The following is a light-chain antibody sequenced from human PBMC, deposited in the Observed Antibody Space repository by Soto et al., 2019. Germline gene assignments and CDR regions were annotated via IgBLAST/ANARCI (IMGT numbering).Light chain of an antibody. Sequence: DIQMTQSPSSVSASVGDRVTITCRASQGISNWLAWYQQQPGRAPKLLIYGAYTLQTGVPSRFSGGGSGTHFTLIISSLQPEDFETYYCQQTNTFFPLTFGGGTKVDIK. CDR3: QQTNTFFPLT. CDR2: GAY. V-gene: IGKV1-12*01. CDR1: QGISNW. J-gene: IGKJ4*01.